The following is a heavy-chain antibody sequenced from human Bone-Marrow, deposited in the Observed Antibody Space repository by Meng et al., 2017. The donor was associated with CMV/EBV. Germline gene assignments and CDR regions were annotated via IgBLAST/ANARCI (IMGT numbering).Heavy chain of an antibody. D-gene: IGHD1-26*01. CDR1: GFTFSGYA. V-gene: IGHV3-30-3*01. Sequence: GGSLRLSCAASGFTFSGYAMHWVRQAPGKGLEWVAVMSYDGSNTYYADSVQGRFTISRDNSKNTLYLQMNSLRAEDTAVYYCARVGGSYYALDYWGQGTLVTVSS. CDR3: ARVGGSYYALDY. J-gene: IGHJ4*02. CDR2: MSYDGSNT.